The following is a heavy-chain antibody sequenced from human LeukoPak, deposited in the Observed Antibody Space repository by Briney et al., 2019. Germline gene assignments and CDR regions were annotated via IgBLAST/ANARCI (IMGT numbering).Heavy chain of an antibody. D-gene: IGHD5-18*01. CDR3: AKSILIQLWSDLGY. V-gene: IGHV3-23*01. Sequence: TGGSLRLSCAASGFTFSSYGMSWVRQAPGKGLQWVSTISGSGGSTYYADSVKGRFTISRDNSKNTVYLQMNSLRAEDTAVYYCAKSILIQLWSDLGYWGQGTLVTVSS. CDR1: GFTFSSYG. CDR2: ISGSGGST. J-gene: IGHJ4*02.